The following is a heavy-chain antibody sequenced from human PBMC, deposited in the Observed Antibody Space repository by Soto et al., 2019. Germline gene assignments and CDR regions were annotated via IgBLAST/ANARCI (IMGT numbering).Heavy chain of an antibody. D-gene: IGHD4-17*01. J-gene: IGHJ4*02. CDR3: ARERVGRDYGDPRVFDY. CDR1: GGTFSSYA. V-gene: IGHV1-69*01. CDR2: IIPIFGTA. Sequence: QVQLVQSGAEVKKPGSSVKVSCKASGGTFSSYAISWVRQAPGQGLEWMGGIIPIFGTANYAQKFQGRVTITAEESTSTAYMELSSLRSEDTAVYYCARERVGRDYGDPRVFDYWGQGTLVTVSS.